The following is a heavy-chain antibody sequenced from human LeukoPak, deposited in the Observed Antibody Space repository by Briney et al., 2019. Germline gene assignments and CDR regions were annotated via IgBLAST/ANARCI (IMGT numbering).Heavy chain of an antibody. V-gene: IGHV1-24*01. Sequence: ASVKVSCKVSGYTLTELSMHWVRQAPGKGLEWMGGFDPEDGETIYAQKFQGRVTMTEDTSTDTAYMELSSLRSEDTAVYYCARDRFVSTTNYYYYGMDVWGQGTTVTVSS. CDR1: GYTLTELS. J-gene: IGHJ6*02. CDR2: FDPEDGET. D-gene: IGHD2/OR15-2a*01. CDR3: ARDRFVSTTNYYYYGMDV.